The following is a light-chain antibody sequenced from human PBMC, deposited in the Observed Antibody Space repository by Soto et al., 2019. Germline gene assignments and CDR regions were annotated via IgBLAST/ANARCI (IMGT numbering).Light chain of an antibody. Sequence: DIVMTQSPDSLAVSLGARATINCKSSQSVLYSSNNKNNLVWYQQKPGQPPKLLIYWASTRESGVPDRFSGCGSGTDFTLTISSLQAEDVAVYYCQQSYSTPPTFGQGTQVEIK. J-gene: IGKJ1*01. CDR3: QQSYSTPPT. V-gene: IGKV4-1*01. CDR2: WAS. CDR1: QSVLYSSNNKNN.